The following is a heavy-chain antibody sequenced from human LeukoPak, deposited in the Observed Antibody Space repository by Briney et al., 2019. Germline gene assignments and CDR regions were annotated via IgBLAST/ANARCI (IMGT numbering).Heavy chain of an antibody. Sequence: SETLSLTCTASGGSISSYYWSWIRQPPGKGLEWIGYTYYSGSTNYNPSLKSRVTISVDTSKNQFYLKLSSVTAADTAVYYCARVRYYYGSGSYLNWFDPWGQGTLVTVSS. CDR1: GGSISSYY. J-gene: IGHJ5*02. CDR2: TYYSGST. V-gene: IGHV4-59*01. D-gene: IGHD3-10*01. CDR3: ARVRYYYGSGSYLNWFDP.